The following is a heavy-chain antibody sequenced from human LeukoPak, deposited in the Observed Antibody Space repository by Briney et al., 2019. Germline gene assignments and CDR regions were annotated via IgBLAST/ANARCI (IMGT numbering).Heavy chain of an antibody. CDR1: GGTFTSFV. CDR3: ARRFYYDKSGYSEF. CDR2: VLPIFGTT. Sequence: ASVKVSCKASGGTFTSFVITWVRQAPGQGLEWMGKVLPIFGTTHYAQKFQGRVTVSADNSTSTAYMELSRLRSDDTAVYYCARRFYYDKSGYSEFWGQGSLVTVSS. D-gene: IGHD3-22*01. V-gene: IGHV1-69*06. J-gene: IGHJ4*02.